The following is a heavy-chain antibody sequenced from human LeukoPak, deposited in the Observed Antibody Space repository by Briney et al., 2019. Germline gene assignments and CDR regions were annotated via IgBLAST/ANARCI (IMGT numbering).Heavy chain of an antibody. CDR2: INSDGSST. Sequence: RGSLRLSCAASGFTFSSYSMNWVRQAPGKGLVWVSRINSDGSSTSYADSVKGRFTISRDNAKNTMYLQVNSLRAEDTAVYYCARGMFGGYCTDYWGQGTLVTVSS. CDR3: ARGMFGGYCTDY. V-gene: IGHV3-74*01. J-gene: IGHJ4*02. CDR1: GFTFSSYS. D-gene: IGHD3-3*01.